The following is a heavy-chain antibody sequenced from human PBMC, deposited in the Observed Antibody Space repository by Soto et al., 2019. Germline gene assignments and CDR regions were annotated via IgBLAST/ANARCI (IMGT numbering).Heavy chain of an antibody. Sequence: KPSETLSLTCAVYGGSFSGYYWSWIRQPPGKGLEWIGEINHSGSTNYNPSLKSRVTISVDTSKNQFSLKLSSVTAADTAVYYCARTSITIFGVVILTYYYYGMDVWGQGTTVTVSS. CDR2: INHSGST. V-gene: IGHV4-34*01. CDR1: GGSFSGYY. J-gene: IGHJ6*02. CDR3: ARTSITIFGVVILTYYYYGMDV. D-gene: IGHD3-3*01.